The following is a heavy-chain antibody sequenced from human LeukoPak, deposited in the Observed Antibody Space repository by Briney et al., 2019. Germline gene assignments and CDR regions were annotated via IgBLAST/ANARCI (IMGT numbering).Heavy chain of an antibody. J-gene: IGHJ6*03. CDR1: GGSISSYY. CDR2: IYYSGST. V-gene: IGHV4-39*01. D-gene: IGHD2-8*01. CDR3: ARNMVFRYYYYYYMDV. Sequence: PSETLSLTCTVSGGSISSYYWSWIRQPPGKGLEWIGSIYYSGSTYYNPSLKSRVTISVDTSKNQFSLKLSSVTAADTAVYYCARNMVFRYYYYYYMDVWGKGTTVTISS.